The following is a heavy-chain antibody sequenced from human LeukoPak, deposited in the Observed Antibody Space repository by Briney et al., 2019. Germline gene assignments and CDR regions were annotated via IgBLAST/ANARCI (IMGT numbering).Heavy chain of an antibody. Sequence: GGSLRLSCAASGFTFSSYAMHWVRQAPGKGLEWVAVISYDGSNKYYADSVKGRFTISRDNSKNTLYLQMNSLRAEDTAVYYCARAVEVVAAGDYWGQGTLVTVSS. D-gene: IGHD2-15*01. V-gene: IGHV3-30-3*01. CDR1: GFTFSSYA. CDR2: ISYDGSNK. J-gene: IGHJ4*02. CDR3: ARAVEVVAAGDY.